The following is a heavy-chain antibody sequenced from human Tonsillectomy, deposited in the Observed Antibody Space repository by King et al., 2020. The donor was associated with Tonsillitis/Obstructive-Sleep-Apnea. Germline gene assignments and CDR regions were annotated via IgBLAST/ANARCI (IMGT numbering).Heavy chain of an antibody. CDR3: ATDGRIVITLGVTPKSGMDV. CDR1: GFALSNAW. CDR2: IKSKIDGGTT. J-gene: IGHJ6*02. Sequence: DVQLVESGGGLVKPGGSLRLSCAASGFALSNAWMNWVRQTPGKGLEWVGRIKSKIDGGTTDYSAPVKGRFTISRDDSKNTLYLQMNSLKTEDTAVYYCATDGRIVITLGVTPKSGMDVWGQGTTVTVSS. V-gene: IGHV3-15*07. D-gene: IGHD3-16*01.